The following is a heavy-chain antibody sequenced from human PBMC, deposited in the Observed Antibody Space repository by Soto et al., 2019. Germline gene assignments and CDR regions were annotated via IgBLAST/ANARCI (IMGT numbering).Heavy chain of an antibody. V-gene: IGHV3-74*01. CDR2: INSDGSST. J-gene: IGHJ3*02. Sequence: GGSLRLSCAASGFTFSSYWMHWVRQAPGKGLVWVSRINSDGSSTSYVDSVKGRFTISRDNAKNTLYLQMNSLRAEDTAVYYCARDPKLGEEADAFDIWGQGTMVTVSS. CDR3: ARDPKLGEEADAFDI. CDR1: GFTFSSYW. D-gene: IGHD7-27*01.